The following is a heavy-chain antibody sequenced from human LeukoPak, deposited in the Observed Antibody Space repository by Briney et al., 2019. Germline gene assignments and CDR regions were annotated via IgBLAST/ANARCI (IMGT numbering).Heavy chain of an antibody. CDR2: IYYSGST. V-gene: IGHV4-59*01. Sequence: SETLSLTCTVSGGSISSYYWSWIRQPPGKGLEWIGYIYYSGSTNYNPSLKSRVTISVDTSKNQFSLKLSSVTAADTAVYYCARDRHRRILTGYYDAFDIWGQGTMVTVPS. CDR1: GGSISSYY. D-gene: IGHD3-9*01. J-gene: IGHJ3*02. CDR3: ARDRHRRILTGYYDAFDI.